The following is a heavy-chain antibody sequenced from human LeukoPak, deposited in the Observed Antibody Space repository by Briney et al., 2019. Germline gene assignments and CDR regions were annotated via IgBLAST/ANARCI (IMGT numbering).Heavy chain of an antibody. Sequence: PGGSLRLSCAASGFTFSTYSMNWVRQAPGKGLEWISYISSSSSTIYYADSVKGRFTISRDNAKNSLYLQMNSLRAEDTAVYYCARGNMAARCLFDYWGQGTLVTVSS. V-gene: IGHV3-48*01. D-gene: IGHD6-6*01. J-gene: IGHJ4*02. CDR3: ARGNMAARCLFDY. CDR1: GFTFSTYS. CDR2: ISSSSSTI.